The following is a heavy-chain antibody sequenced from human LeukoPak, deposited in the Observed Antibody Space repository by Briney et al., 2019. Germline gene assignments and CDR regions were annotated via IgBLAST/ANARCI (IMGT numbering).Heavy chain of an antibody. CDR1: GYTFTNHY. CDR3: ARGSSGSYLNYFDY. Sequence: ASVKVSCKASGYTFTNHYIHCVRQAPGQGLEWMGLIDPSSGSTSYAQNFQGRVTMTRDVSTSTVYMELSSLRSEDTAVCHCARGSSGSYLNYFDYWGQGTLVTVSS. D-gene: IGHD1-26*01. V-gene: IGHV1-46*01. J-gene: IGHJ4*02. CDR2: IDPSSGST.